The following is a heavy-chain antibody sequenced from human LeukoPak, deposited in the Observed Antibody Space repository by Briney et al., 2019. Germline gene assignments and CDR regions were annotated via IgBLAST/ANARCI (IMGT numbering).Heavy chain of an antibody. CDR2: TISKTDGGTT. Sequence: GGSLRLSCAASGFTFSNAWMNWVRQAPGKGLEWVGRTISKTDGGTTDYAAPVKGRFTISRDDSRNTLYLQMNSLEAEDTAVYYCTTHIAADYYYGMDVWGQGTTVTVSS. CDR1: GFTFSNAW. CDR3: TTHIAADYYYGMDV. V-gene: IGHV3-15*07. D-gene: IGHD6-13*01. J-gene: IGHJ6*02.